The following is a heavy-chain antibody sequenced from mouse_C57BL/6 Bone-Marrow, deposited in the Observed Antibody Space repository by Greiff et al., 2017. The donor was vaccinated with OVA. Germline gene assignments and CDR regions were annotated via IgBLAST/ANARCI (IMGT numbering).Heavy chain of an antibody. CDR3: ARDYYGSRWYFDV. J-gene: IGHJ1*03. V-gene: IGHV1-31*01. CDR1: GYSFTGYY. CDR2: IYPYNGVS. D-gene: IGHD1-1*01. Sequence: VQLKESGPELVKPGASVKISCKASGYSFTGYYMHWVKQSHGNILDWIGYIYPYNGVSSYNQKFKGKATLTVDKSSSTAYMELRSLTSEDSAVYYCARDYYGSRWYFDVWGTGTTVTVSS.